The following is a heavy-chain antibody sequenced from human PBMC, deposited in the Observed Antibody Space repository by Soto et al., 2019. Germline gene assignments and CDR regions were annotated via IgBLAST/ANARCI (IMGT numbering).Heavy chain of an antibody. CDR2: IYYSGST. D-gene: IGHD3-9*01. CDR1: GGSISSGGYY. J-gene: IGHJ6*03. Sequence: QVQLQESGPGLVKPSQTLSLTCTVSGGSISSGGYYWSWIRQHPGKGLEWIGYIYYSGSTYYNPSLRSRVTISVDTSKNQFSLKLSSVTAADTAVYYCARGDAPNYDILDYDYMDVWGKGTTVTVSS. V-gene: IGHV4-31*03. CDR3: ARGDAPNYDILDYDYMDV.